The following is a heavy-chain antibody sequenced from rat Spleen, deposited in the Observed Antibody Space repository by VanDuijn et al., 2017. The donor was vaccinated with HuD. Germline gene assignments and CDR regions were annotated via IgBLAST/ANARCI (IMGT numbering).Heavy chain of an antibody. D-gene: IGHD1-10*01. CDR2: IIYDGTRT. J-gene: IGHJ2*01. V-gene: IGHV5S10*01. CDR1: GFTFSNYN. CDR3: TTSITTRYFDY. Sequence: EVQLVESGGGLVQPGRSLKLSCVASGFTFSNYNMAWVRQAPKKGLEWVATIIYDGTRTFYRDSVQGRFTISRDNAKSTLYLQMDSLRSEDTATYYCTTSITTRYFDYWGQGVMVTVSS.